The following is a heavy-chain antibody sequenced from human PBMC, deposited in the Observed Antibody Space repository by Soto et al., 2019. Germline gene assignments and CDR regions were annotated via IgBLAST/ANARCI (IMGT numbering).Heavy chain of an antibody. CDR3: ARDVSGYNTLDY. D-gene: IGHD5-12*01. CDR1: GGSISGGGYY. J-gene: IGHJ4*02. Sequence: SETLSLTCTVSGGSISGGGYYWSWIRQHPGKGLEWIGYIYYSGSTYYNPPLKSRVTISLDTSKNQFSLKMSSATAADTAVYYCARDVSGYNTLDYWGQGTLVTVS. CDR2: IYYSGST. V-gene: IGHV4-31*03.